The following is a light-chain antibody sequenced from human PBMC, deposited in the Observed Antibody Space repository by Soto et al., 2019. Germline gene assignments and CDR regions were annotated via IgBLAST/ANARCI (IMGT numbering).Light chain of an antibody. J-gene: IGLJ2*01. CDR3: QSYDTSLSAVV. CDR1: SSNIGALFD. V-gene: IGLV1-40*01. Sequence: QSVLSQPPSVSGAPGQSVTISCTGSSSNIGALFDVHWYQQLPGTAPKLLIFANTNRPSGVPDRFSGSKSGTSASLAITGLQGEDEADYYCQSYDTSLSAVVFGGGTKLTVL. CDR2: ANT.